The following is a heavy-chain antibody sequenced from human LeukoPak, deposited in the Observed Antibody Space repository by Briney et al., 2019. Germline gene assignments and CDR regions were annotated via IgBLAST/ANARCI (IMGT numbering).Heavy chain of an antibody. V-gene: IGHV3-21*01. D-gene: IGHD2-2*01. CDR2: TTPTSSYI. CDR1: GFTFSTYS. CDR3: ARDPYCSGTSCSLSIYYYYYMDV. J-gene: IGHJ6*03. Sequence: PGGSLRLSCAASGFTFSTYSMNWVRQAPGKGLEWVSATTPTSSYIYYADSVKGRFTISRDNAKNSLYLQMDSLRDEDTAVYYCARDPYCSGTSCSLSIYYYYYMDVWGKGTTVTVSS.